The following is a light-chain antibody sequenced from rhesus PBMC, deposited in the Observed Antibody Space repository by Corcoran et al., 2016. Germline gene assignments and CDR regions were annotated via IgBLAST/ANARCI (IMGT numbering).Light chain of an antibody. Sequence: EIVMTQSPATLSLSPGERATLSCRASQSVSSSLAWYQQQPGQAPRLLIYAASSRGTGIPDRLSGRGSGTEFTLTISSLEPEDFAVYYCQQYSNWPLTFGGGTKVEIK. CDR3: QQYSNWPLT. CDR1: QSVSSS. V-gene: IGKV3-42*03. CDR2: AAS. J-gene: IGKJ4*01.